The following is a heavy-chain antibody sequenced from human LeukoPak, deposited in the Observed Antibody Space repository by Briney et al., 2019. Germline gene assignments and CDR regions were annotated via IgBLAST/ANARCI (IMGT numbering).Heavy chain of an antibody. CDR3: ARGVGSQQWLVPFDY. V-gene: IGHV1-69*13. J-gene: IGHJ4*02. CDR1: GGTFISYA. D-gene: IGHD6-19*01. Sequence: ASVKVSCKASGGTFISYAISGVREAPGQGLEWMGGIIPIFGTANYAQKFQGRVTITADESTSTAYMELSSLRSEDTAVYYCARGVGSQQWLVPFDYWGQGTLVTVSS. CDR2: IIPIFGTA.